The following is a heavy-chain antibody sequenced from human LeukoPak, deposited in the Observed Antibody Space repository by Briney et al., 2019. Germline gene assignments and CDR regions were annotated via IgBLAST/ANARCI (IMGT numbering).Heavy chain of an antibody. CDR3: AHRPTTNALGAFDI. Sequence: SGPTLVKPTQTLTLTCTFSGFSLSTSGLGVGWIRQPPGKALERLALIYWNDDKRYSPSLKSRLTITKDTSKNQVVVTMTNMDPVDTATYYCAHRPTTNALGAFDIWGQGTMVTVSS. D-gene: IGHD3-16*01. CDR1: GFSLSTSGLG. V-gene: IGHV2-5*01. J-gene: IGHJ3*02. CDR2: IYWNDDK.